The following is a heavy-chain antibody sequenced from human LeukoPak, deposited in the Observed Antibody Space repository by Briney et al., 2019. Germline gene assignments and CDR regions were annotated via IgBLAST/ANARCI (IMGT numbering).Heavy chain of an antibody. V-gene: IGHV3-7*03. Sequence: SGGSQRLSCAASGFTFSSYWMSWVRQAPGKGLEWVANIKQDGSEKYYVDPVKGRFTISRDNAKNSLYLQMNSLRAEDTALYYCARILDSAWGELGYWGQGTLVTVSS. J-gene: IGHJ4*02. CDR3: ARILDSAWGELGY. D-gene: IGHD6-19*01. CDR2: IKQDGSEK. CDR1: GFTFSSYW.